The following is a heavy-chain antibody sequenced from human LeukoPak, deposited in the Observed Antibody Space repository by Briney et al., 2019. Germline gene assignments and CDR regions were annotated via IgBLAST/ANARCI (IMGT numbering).Heavy chain of an antibody. V-gene: IGHV3-53*01. Sequence: PGGSLRLSCAASGFTVSSNYMSWVRQAPGKGLEWVSVIYSGGSTYYADSVKGRFTISRDNSKNTLYLQMNSLRAEDTAVYYCARDRPHYDILTGYYSDDWGQGTLVTVSS. CDR2: IYSGGST. D-gene: IGHD3-9*01. J-gene: IGHJ4*02. CDR1: GFTVSSNY. CDR3: ARDRPHYDILTGYYSDD.